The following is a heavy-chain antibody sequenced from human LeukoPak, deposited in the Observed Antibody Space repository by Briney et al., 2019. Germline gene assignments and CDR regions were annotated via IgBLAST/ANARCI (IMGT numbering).Heavy chain of an antibody. V-gene: IGHV1-2*02. CDR2: INPNSGAT. CDR1: GYTFTVYY. Sequence: ASVTVSCKASGYTFTVYYMHWVRQAPGQGLEWMGWINPNSGATNFVQEFQGRVTMTMDTSISTVYMELSRLRSDDTAVYYCEIADWSMLDYWGQGTLVTVSS. J-gene: IGHJ4*02. CDR3: EIADWSMLDY. D-gene: IGHD1-1*01.